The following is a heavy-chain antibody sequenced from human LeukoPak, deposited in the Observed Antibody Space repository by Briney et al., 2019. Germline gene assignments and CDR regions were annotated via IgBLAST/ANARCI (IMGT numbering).Heavy chain of an antibody. CDR2: INPNSGGT. D-gene: IGHD3-22*01. V-gene: IGHV1-2*02. Sequence: ASVKVSCKASGYTFTGYYMHWVRQAPGQGLEWMGWINPNSGGTNYAQKFQGRVTMTRDTSISTAYMELSRLRSDDTAVYYCARVQFNYDSMGAFDIWGQGTMVTVSS. J-gene: IGHJ3*02. CDR3: ARVQFNYDSMGAFDI. CDR1: GYTFTGYY.